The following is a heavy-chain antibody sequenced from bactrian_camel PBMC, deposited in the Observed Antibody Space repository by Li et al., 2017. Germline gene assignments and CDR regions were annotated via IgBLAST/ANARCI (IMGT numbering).Heavy chain of an antibody. J-gene: IGHJ6*01. V-gene: IGHV3S1*01. CDR3: AADIVSVCSDIWYLRPIAFDY. CDR1: EVTYRRYC. CDR2: IYTGDGRT. Sequence: VQLVESGGGSVQAGESLRLSCVASEVTYRRYCMGWFREVPGKQREGVAAIYTGDGRTSYVDSVRGRFTISQDNRKRTVFLQMNNLAPEDTAIYYCAADIVSVCSDIWYLRPIAFDYWGQGTQVTVS. D-gene: IGHD6*01.